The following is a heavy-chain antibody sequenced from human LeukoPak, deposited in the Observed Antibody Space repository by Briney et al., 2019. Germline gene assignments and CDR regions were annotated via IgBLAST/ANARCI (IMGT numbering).Heavy chain of an antibody. Sequence: SETLSLTCAVSGGPFSGYFWSWIRLSSGKGLEWIGEIHNSGTTNYNPSLNSRVTISEDTSKNQFYLNLSSVTAADTAVYYCARRYYYNLGSFPFDFWGQGTLVTVSS. D-gene: IGHD3-10*01. CDR1: GGPFSGYF. CDR3: ARRYYYNLGSFPFDF. V-gene: IGHV4-34*01. J-gene: IGHJ4*02. CDR2: IHNSGTT.